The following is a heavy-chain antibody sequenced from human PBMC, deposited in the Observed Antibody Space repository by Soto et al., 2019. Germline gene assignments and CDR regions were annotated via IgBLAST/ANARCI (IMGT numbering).Heavy chain of an antibody. CDR2: ISTSGTSI. CDR1: GFTFDSYS. J-gene: IGHJ4*01. CDR3: ARHHFGSSSDY. D-gene: IGHD3-10*01. V-gene: IGHV3-21*01. Sequence: EVQLVEFGGGLVKPGGSLRRSCAASGFTFDSYSMNWVRQAPGKGLEWVSSISTSGTSIVYADSVRGRFSISRDNTNNSLYLQMNSLRAEDTAVYYCARHHFGSSSDYWGHGTLVTVSS.